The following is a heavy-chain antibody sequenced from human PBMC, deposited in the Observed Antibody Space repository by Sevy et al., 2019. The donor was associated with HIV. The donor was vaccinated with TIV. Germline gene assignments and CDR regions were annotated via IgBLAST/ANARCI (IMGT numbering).Heavy chain of an antibody. V-gene: IGHV3-74*01. Sequence: GGSLRLSCAASGFTLSIYRMHWVRQVPGKGLVWVSNINSDGKIKRYADSVEGRLTISRDNAEKTVDLQMNSLRADDSAEYYCVRGSTGTFGHWGQGTLVTVSS. CDR1: GFTLSIYR. CDR2: INSDGKIK. CDR3: VRGSTGTFGH. D-gene: IGHD3-10*01. J-gene: IGHJ4*02.